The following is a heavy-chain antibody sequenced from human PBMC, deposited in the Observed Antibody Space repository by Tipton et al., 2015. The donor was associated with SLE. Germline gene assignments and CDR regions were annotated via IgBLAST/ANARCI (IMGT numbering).Heavy chain of an antibody. CDR2: MSYDGSTK. V-gene: IGHV3-30*04. CDR1: GFTFNIYA. Sequence: SLRLSCAGSGFTFNIYAMHWVRQAPGKGLKWVASMSYDGSTKYYADSVKGRFTISRDNSKNTQYLQMNSLRAEDTAVYYCAREGIMAPITYWGQGTLVTVSS. D-gene: IGHD1-14*01. CDR3: AREGIMAPITY. J-gene: IGHJ4*02.